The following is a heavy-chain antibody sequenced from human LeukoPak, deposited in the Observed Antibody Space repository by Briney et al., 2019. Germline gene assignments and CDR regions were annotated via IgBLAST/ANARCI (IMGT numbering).Heavy chain of an antibody. CDR3: ARKNDFEI. V-gene: IGHV4-59*01. D-gene: IGHD2/OR15-2a*01. CDR1: GFTFSSYG. J-gene: IGHJ3*02. Sequence: GSLRLSCAASGFTFSSYGMHWIRQTPGKGLEWIGCIFYSGRTYYNPSLKSRVTISVDMSKSQFSLRLTSVTAADTAVYYCARKNDFEIWGQGTLVTVSS. CDR2: IFYSGRT.